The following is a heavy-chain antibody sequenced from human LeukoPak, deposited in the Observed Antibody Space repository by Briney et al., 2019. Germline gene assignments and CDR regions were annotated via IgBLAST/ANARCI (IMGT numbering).Heavy chain of an antibody. CDR1: RYTLTELS. J-gene: IGHJ4*02. D-gene: IGHD5-18*01. CDR3: ATAPPGYSFGAYDFDY. V-gene: IGHV1-24*01. CDR2: FDPEDGET. Sequence: GASVKVSCKVSRYTLTELSMHWVRQAPGKGLEWVGGFDPEDGETIYAQKFQGRVTMTEDTSTDTAYTELSSLRSEDTAVYYCATAPPGYSFGAYDFDYWGQGTLVTVSS.